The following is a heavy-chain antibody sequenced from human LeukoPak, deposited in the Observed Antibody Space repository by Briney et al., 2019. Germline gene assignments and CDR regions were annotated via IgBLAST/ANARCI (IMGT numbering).Heavy chain of an antibody. CDR3: ARVLVTATSLTYDGFDM. J-gene: IGHJ3*02. D-gene: IGHD2-15*01. CDR1: GFRLSSYA. V-gene: IGHV3-23*01. Sequence: GGSLRLSCVASGFRLSSYAMSWVRQAPGKGLEWISATSSSDPGTYYADSVRGRFTISRDNSKNTLYLQMNSLRAEDTAVYYCARVLVTATSLTYDGFDMWGQGTMVTVSS. CDR2: TSSSDPGT.